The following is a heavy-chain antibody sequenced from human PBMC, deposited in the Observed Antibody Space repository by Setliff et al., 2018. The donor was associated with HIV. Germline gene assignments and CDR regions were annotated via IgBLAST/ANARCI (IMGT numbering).Heavy chain of an antibody. CDR3: ATGGMAAAGPGGGHGLDV. CDR1: AFIFTTYG. J-gene: IGHJ6*02. V-gene: IGHV3-30*02. D-gene: IGHD6-13*01. CDR2: IRYDGNDK. Sequence: GGSLRLSCEASAFIFTTYGMHWVRQATGKGLEWIAFIRYDGNDKYYADSVKGRFTISRDNSKNTLYREMTSLRAEDTAVYHCATGGMAAAGPGGGHGLDVWGQGTTVTVSS.